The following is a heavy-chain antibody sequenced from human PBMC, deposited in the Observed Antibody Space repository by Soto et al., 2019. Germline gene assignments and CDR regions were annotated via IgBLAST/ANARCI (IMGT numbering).Heavy chain of an antibody. CDR2: IYDSGST. CDR3: GRNAFYDFWSGSNSGRMDV. CDR1: GDSLKNHY. J-gene: IGHJ6*02. V-gene: IGHV4-59*11. Sequence: SETLSLTCSVSGDSLKNHYWAWIRHSPGKGLEWIGNIYDSGSTNYSPALKSRVSMSVDTSKNLFSLKMNSVTAADTAVYYCGRNAFYDFWSGSNSGRMDVWGQGTTVTVSS. D-gene: IGHD3-3*01.